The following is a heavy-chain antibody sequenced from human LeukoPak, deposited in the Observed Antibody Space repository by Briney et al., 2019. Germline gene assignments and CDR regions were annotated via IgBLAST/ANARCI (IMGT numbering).Heavy chain of an antibody. CDR1: GFTFSSYS. CDR2: ISGSSRTI. Sequence: PGGSLRLSCAASGFTFSSYSMNWLRQAPGKGLEWVSSISGSSRTIYYADSVKGRFTISRDNAKNSLYLQMNSLRAEDTALYYCARRNYYDGSGYPGAVDTWGQGTLVTVSS. D-gene: IGHD3-22*01. J-gene: IGHJ5*02. V-gene: IGHV3-48*04. CDR3: ARRNYYDGSGYPGAVDT.